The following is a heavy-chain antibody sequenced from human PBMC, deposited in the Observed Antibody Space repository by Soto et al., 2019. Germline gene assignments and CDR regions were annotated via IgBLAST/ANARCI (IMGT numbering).Heavy chain of an antibody. V-gene: IGHV1-18*01. CDR3: ATIIDPYDVMDV. Sequence: QVQLVQSGAEVKKPGASVKVSCKASGYTFSNYGISWVRQAPGQGLEWMGWISAYNGNTKYVQKFQGRVIMTTDTSASTAYMELRSLRSDDTAVYYCATIIDPYDVMDVWGQGTKVTVSS. J-gene: IGHJ6*02. D-gene: IGHD3-10*01. CDR2: ISAYNGNT. CDR1: GYTFSNYG.